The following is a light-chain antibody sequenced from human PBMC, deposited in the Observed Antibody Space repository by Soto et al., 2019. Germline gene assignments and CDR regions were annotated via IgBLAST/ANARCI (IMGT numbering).Light chain of an antibody. V-gene: IGKV1-39*01. Sequence: DIQMPQPPSSLSASVGDRVTITCRASQSISSYLNWYQQKPGKAPKLLIYAASSLQSGVPSRFSGSGSGTDITLTISSLQPEDFATYYCQHSYSTPYTFGQGTKLEIK. CDR2: AAS. CDR3: QHSYSTPYT. CDR1: QSISSY. J-gene: IGKJ2*01.